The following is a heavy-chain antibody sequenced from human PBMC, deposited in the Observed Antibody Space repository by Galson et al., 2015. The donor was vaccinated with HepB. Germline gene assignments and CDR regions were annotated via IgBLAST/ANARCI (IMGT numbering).Heavy chain of an antibody. V-gene: IGHV3-48*01. J-gene: IGHJ6*03. CDR2: ISRSSSAI. Sequence: SLRLSCAASGFTYSTYSMNWVRQAPGKGLEWVSYISRSSSAIYYADSVKGRFTISRDNAKNSLYLQMNSLRVEDTAVYYCERSRFDFWSGYDYYMDVWGKGTTVTVSS. CDR1: GFTYSTYS. D-gene: IGHD3-3*01. CDR3: ERSRFDFWSGYDYYMDV.